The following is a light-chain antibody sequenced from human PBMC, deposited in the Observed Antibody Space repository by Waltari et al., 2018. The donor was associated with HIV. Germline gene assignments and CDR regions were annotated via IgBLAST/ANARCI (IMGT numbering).Light chain of an antibody. CDR3: QQYENFPIT. CDR1: QGIGNS. CDR2: AAS. J-gene: IGKJ5*01. V-gene: IGKV1-16*02. Sequence: DIEMTQSPSSLSAYVGDTVTITCRASQGIGNSLAWFQQKSGKAPTSLIYAASTLESGVPSKFSGSGSDTDFTLTISSLQPEDFATYYCQQYENFPITFGQGTRLEIK.